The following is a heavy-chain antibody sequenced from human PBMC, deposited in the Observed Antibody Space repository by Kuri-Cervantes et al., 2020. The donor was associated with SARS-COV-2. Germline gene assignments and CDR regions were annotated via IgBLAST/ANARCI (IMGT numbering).Heavy chain of an antibody. CDR3: ARLGDRGYIRDYYYMDV. Sequence: GGSLPPSCAASGFTFDDYGMNWVRQAPGKGLEWVSGINWNGGSTYYADSVKGRFTISRDNAKNSLYLQMNSLRAEDTASYYCARLGDRGYIRDYYYMDVWGKGTTVTVSS. CDR1: GFTFDDYG. CDR2: INWNGGST. J-gene: IGHJ6*03. D-gene: IGHD5-12*01. V-gene: IGHV3-20*04.